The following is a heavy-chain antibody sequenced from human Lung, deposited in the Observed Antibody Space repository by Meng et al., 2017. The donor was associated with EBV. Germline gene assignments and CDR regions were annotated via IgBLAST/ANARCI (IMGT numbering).Heavy chain of an antibody. CDR1: GGSLSSSNW. D-gene: IGHD3-22*01. CDR2: INHSGST. V-gene: IGHV4-4*02. J-gene: IGHJ4*02. Sequence: RQESGPGTVKPSGPLCLTCAVFGGSLSSSNWWSWVRQPPGKGLEWIGEINHSGSTNYNPSLKSRVTIPVDTSKNQFSLKLSSVTAADTAVYYCARALFDYYDSSGYYDYWGQGTLVTVSS. CDR3: ARALFDYYDSSGYYDY.